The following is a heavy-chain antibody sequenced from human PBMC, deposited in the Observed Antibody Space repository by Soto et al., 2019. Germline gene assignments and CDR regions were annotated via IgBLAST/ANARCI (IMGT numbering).Heavy chain of an antibody. CDR3: GRAGYTSDCEQRPLDH. CDR2: INTDGGST. CDR1: GFTFSSHW. V-gene: IGHV3-74*03. Sequence: EVQLLESGGGLVQPGGSLRLSCAASGFTFSSHWMHWVRQVPGKGLVWLSRINTDGGSTTYVDSVKGRFTTSRDNAKNTLYLEMNGLRVEDTAVYYCGRAGYTSDCEQRPLDHCGQGTLVTVSS. D-gene: IGHD6-19*01. J-gene: IGHJ4*02.